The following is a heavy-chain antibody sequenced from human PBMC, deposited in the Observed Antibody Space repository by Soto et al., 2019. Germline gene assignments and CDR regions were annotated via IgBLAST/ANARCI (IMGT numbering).Heavy chain of an antibody. CDR1: GFTFDDYA. J-gene: IGHJ4*02. D-gene: IGHD3-9*01. CDR2: ISWNSGSI. CDR3: AKDMGYDILTGYDFGITFDY. Sequence: GGSLRLSCAASGFTFDDYAMHWVRQAPGKGLEWVSGISWNSGSIGYADSVKGRFTISRDNAKNSLYLQMNSLRAEDTALYYCAKDMGYDILTGYDFGITFDYWGQGTLVTVSS. V-gene: IGHV3-9*01.